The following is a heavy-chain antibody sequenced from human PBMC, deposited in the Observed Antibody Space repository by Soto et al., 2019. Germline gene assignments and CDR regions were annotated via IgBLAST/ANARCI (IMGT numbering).Heavy chain of an antibody. Sequence: GGSLRLSCATSGFTFSDYARHWVRQAPGQGLEWVAAISFDGSNTYYADSLTGRFTISRDPSKNTLYLDMNSLGPEDTAVYYCAKIRMVTAMFQMDVWGQGTTVTVSS. D-gene: IGHD2-21*02. CDR3: AKIRMVTAMFQMDV. V-gene: IGHV3-30*18. CDR2: ISFDGSNT. J-gene: IGHJ6*02. CDR1: GFTFSDYA.